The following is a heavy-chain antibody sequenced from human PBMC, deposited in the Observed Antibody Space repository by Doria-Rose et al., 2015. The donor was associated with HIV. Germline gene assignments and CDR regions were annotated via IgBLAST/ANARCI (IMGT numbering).Heavy chain of an antibody. D-gene: IGHD3-10*01. CDR3: ARPGSGSDYSSRYFQH. Sequence: SCISQSPGKGLEWIGEINHSGNTNYNPSLKSRVTISVDTSKNQFSLKVTSVTAADTAVHYCARPGSGSDYSSRYFQHWGQGTRGNGSA. CDR2: INHSGNT. V-gene: IGHV4-34*01. J-gene: IGHJ1*01.